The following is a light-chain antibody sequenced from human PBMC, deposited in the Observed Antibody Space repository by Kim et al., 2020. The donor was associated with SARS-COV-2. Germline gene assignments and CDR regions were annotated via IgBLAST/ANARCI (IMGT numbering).Light chain of an antibody. CDR3: QQYYSIPYT. Sequence: TTISCRSSQTVLYNYDNKNYLAWYQQKPGQPPKLLIYWASTRESGVPDRFSGSGSGTDFTLTISSLQAEDVAIYYCQQYYSIPYTFGQGTKLEI. CDR1: QTVLYNYDNKNY. CDR2: WAS. V-gene: IGKV4-1*01. J-gene: IGKJ2*01.